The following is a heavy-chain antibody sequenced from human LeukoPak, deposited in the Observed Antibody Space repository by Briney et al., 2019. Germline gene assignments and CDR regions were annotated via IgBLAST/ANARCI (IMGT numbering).Heavy chain of an antibody. J-gene: IGHJ6*03. CDR2: ISSSSSTI. CDR1: GFTFSSYS. Sequence: GGSLRLSCAASGFTFSSYSMNWVRQAPGKGLEWVSYISSSSSTIYYADSVKGRFTISRDNSKNTLYLQMNSLRAEDTAVYYCASSDCGGDCYSPAYYYYYYYMDVWGKGTTVTVSS. V-gene: IGHV3-48*01. D-gene: IGHD2-21*02. CDR3: ASSDCGGDCYSPAYYYYYYYMDV.